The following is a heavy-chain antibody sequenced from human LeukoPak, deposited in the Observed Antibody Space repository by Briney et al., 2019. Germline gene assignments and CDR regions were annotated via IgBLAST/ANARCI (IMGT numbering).Heavy chain of an antibody. Sequence: HGGSLRLSCAASGFTFSSYAMHWVRQAPGKGLEWVAVISYDGSNKYYADSVKGRFTISRDNSKNTLYLQMNSLRAEDTAVYYCARDTIPRDAAYYGMDVWGQGTTVTVSS. J-gene: IGHJ6*02. CDR1: GFTFSSYA. CDR3: ARDTIPRDAAYYGMDV. V-gene: IGHV3-30*04. D-gene: IGHD5-24*01. CDR2: ISYDGSNK.